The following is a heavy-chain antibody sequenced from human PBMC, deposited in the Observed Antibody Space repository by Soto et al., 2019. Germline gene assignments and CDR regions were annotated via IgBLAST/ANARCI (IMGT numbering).Heavy chain of an antibody. CDR2: ISYDGSNK. Sequence: QVQLVESGGGVVQPGRSLRLSCAASGFTFSSYGMHWVRQAPGKGLEWVAVISYDGSNKYYADSVKGRFTISRDNSKNTLYLQMNSLRAEDTAVYYCAKADYYDGRGYSDYWGQGTLVTVSS. J-gene: IGHJ4*02. D-gene: IGHD3-22*01. CDR3: AKADYYDGRGYSDY. V-gene: IGHV3-30*18. CDR1: GFTFSSYG.